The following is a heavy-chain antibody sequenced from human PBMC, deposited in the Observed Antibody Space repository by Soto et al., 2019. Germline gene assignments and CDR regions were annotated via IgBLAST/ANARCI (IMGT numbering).Heavy chain of an antibody. CDR3: ARDEGYGMDV. Sequence: SRVASGITFYSFSVNWVRQAPGKGLEWVSSISNSGTKKNYADSVKGRLTISRDTANNSVFLQMNNLRGEDTAVYYCARDEGYGMDVWGQGTTFTVSS. V-gene: IGHV3-21*01. J-gene: IGHJ6*02. CDR1: GITFYSFS. CDR2: ISNSGTKK.